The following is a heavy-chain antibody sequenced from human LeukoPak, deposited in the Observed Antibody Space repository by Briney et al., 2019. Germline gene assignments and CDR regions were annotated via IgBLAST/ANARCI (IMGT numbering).Heavy chain of an antibody. CDR3: ARVSLDHGSLDY. D-gene: IGHD1-14*01. J-gene: IGHJ4*02. CDR2: TYYRSKWYN. CDR1: GDSVSSNSAA. V-gene: IGHV6-1*01. Sequence: SQTLSLACAISGDSVSSNSAAWNWIRQSPSRGLEWRGRTYYRSKWYNDYAVSVKSRITINPDTSKNQFSLQLNSATPEDTAVYYCARVSLDHGSLDYWGQGTLVTVSS.